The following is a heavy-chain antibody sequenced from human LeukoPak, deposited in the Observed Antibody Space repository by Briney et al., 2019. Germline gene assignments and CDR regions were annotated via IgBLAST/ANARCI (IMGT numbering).Heavy chain of an antibody. D-gene: IGHD2-2*01. V-gene: IGHV3-23*01. J-gene: IGHJ4*01. CDR3: ANGNSNSPKNY. CDR1: GFTFSDYA. Sequence: GGSLRLSCAASGFTFSDYAMSWLRQAPGRGLEWVSAISDSGVDTYYADSVKGRFTMSRDNSKSTLYLQMNRLRAEDTAVYYCANGNSNSPKNYWGHGTLVTVSS. CDR2: ISDSGVDT.